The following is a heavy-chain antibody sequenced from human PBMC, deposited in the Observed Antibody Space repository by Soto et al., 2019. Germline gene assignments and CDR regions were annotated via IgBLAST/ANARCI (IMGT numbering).Heavy chain of an antibody. Sequence: GGSLRLSCAASGFIVSSSYMNWVRQAPGRGLEWVSLIYSGDSTYYPDSVKGRFTISRDNFKNTLYLQMNSLRVEDMAVYYCATDPKYYGSGRDFWGQGTQVTVSS. CDR2: IYSGDST. J-gene: IGHJ4*02. V-gene: IGHV3-53*01. CDR3: ATDPKYYGSGRDF. D-gene: IGHD3-10*01. CDR1: GFIVSSSY.